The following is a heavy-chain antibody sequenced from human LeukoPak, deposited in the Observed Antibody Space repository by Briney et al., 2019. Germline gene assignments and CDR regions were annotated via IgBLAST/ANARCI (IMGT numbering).Heavy chain of an antibody. D-gene: IGHD3-10*01. V-gene: IGHV4-59*01. J-gene: IGHJ4*02. CDR1: GGSISSYY. CDR2: IYYSGST. Sequence: PSETLSLTCTASGGSISSYYWSWIRQPPGKGLEWIGYIYYSGSTNYNPSLKSRVTISVDTSKNQFSLKLSSVTAADTAVYYCTRLVRGALSFDYWGQGTLVTVSS. CDR3: TRLVRGALSFDY.